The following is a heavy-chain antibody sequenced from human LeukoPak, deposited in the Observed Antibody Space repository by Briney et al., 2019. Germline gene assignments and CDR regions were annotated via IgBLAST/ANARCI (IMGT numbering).Heavy chain of an antibody. Sequence: GGSLRLSCAASGFTFSSYAMSWVRQAPGKGLEWVSGIYNTADYTFYTDSVKGRFTISRDNFKSALYLEMNSLRAEDTALYYCARDRGSYYIDFWGQGTPVTVSS. J-gene: IGHJ4*02. CDR2: IYNTADYT. CDR1: GFTFSSYA. CDR3: ARDRGSYYIDF. V-gene: IGHV3-23*01. D-gene: IGHD1-1*01.